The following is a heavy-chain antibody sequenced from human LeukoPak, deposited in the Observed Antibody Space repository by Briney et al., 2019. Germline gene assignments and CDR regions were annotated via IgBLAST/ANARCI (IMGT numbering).Heavy chain of an antibody. CDR2: IGVSGDT. CDR1: RFTSSNFI. J-gene: IGHJ3*02. D-gene: IGHD2-21*02. V-gene: IGHV3-23*01. CDR3: ARIVVVTAITFDGFDM. Sequence: GGSLRLSCAASRFTSSNFIMSWVRQAPGKGLEWVSHIGVSGDTYYADSVKGRFTISRDNSKNTLYLQMSSLRVEDTAVYYCARIVVVTAITFDGFDMWGQGTMVTVSS.